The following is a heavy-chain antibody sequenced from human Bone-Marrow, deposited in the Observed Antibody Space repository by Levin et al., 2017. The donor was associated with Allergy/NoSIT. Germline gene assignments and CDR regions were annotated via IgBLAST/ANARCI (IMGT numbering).Heavy chain of an antibody. J-gene: IGHJ4*02. D-gene: IGHD3-22*01. CDR3: VRPYYDRSGYYTGY. V-gene: IGHV3-74*01. CDR1: GFNFRSYW. CDR2: INSDGSST. Sequence: GGSLRLSCAASGFNFRSYWMHWVRQAPGKGLVRVSRINSDGSSTIYADSVEGRFTISRDNAKNTLYLQMHSLRVEDTAVYYCVRPYYDRSGYYTGYWGQGILVTVSS.